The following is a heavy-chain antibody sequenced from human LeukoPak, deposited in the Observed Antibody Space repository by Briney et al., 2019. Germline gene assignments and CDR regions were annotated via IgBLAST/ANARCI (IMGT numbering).Heavy chain of an antibody. J-gene: IGHJ4*02. Sequence: GGSLRLSCAASGIIFSDHWMTWVRQAPGKGLEWVATIKTDGRQIYYVDSVKGRFTISRDNAKNSLFLQMNSLRAEDTAIYFRVRGGGWEMDYWGQGTLATVSS. CDR3: VRGGGWEMDY. V-gene: IGHV3-7*04. D-gene: IGHD1-26*01. CDR1: GIIFSDHW. CDR2: IKTDGRQI.